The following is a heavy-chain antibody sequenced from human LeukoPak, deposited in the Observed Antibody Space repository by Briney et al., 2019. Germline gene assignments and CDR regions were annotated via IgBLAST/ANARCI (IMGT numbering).Heavy chain of an antibody. D-gene: IGHD6-13*01. CDR2: IWYDGSKK. CDR3: ARGGAAAWQACDF. V-gene: IGHV3-33*01. CDR1: GFSFSSYG. Sequence: GGSLRLSCAASGFSFSSYGMHWVRQAPGKGLEWVAVIWYDGSKKYYADSVKGRFIISRDNSRNTLYLQMGSLRAEDMAVYYCARGGAAAWQACDFWGQGTLVTVSS. J-gene: IGHJ4*02.